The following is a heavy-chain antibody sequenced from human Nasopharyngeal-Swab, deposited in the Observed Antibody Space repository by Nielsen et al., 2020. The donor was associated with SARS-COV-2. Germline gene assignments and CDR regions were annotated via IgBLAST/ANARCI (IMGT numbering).Heavy chain of an antibody. V-gene: IGHV3-33*01. CDR3: ARDGPNWNLDY. J-gene: IGHJ4*02. D-gene: IGHD1-1*01. Sequence: VRQAPGKGLEWLALISTDGRNKYYSDSMKGRVTVSRENSNNILYLQFNSLRAEDTAVYHYARDGPNWNLDYWGQGTLVTVSS. CDR2: ISTDGRNK.